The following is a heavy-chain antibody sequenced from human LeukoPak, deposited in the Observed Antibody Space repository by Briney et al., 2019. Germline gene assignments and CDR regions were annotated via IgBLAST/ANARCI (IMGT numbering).Heavy chain of an antibody. CDR1: GAAISNFY. CDR3: ARGPIHRDDYNAD. D-gene: IGHD5-24*01. V-gene: IGHV4-59*01. J-gene: IGHJ4*02. CDR2: INYRGRT. Sequence: SETLSLTCTISGAAISNFYWSWIRQPPGERLEWVGSINYRGRTNYNPSLKSRVTISIHTSKQQTSLRLFSVVAAARPVYYCARGPIHRDDYNADWGQGALVSVSS.